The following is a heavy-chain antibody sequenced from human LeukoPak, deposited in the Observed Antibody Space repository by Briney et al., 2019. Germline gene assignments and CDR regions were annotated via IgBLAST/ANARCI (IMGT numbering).Heavy chain of an antibody. CDR1: GYSISSGYY. CDR2: IYHSGST. Sequence: SETLSLTCTVSGYSISSGYYWGWIRQPPGKGLEWIGSIYHSGSTYYNPSLKSRVTISVDTSKNQFSLKLSSVTVADTAVYYCARGPSRTTVTTYSWFDPWGQGTLVTVSS. J-gene: IGHJ5*02. CDR3: ARGPSRTTVTTYSWFDP. D-gene: IGHD4-17*01. V-gene: IGHV4-38-2*02.